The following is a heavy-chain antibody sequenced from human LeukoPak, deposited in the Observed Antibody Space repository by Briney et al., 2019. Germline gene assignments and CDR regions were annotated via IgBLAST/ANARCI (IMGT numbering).Heavy chain of an antibody. D-gene: IGHD4/OR15-4a*01. CDR1: GFIFSDHY. Sequence: GGSLRLSCAASGFIFSDHYIDWVRQAPGKGLEWVGRARNRRNGYSTQYAASVKGRFTFSRDDSENTVYLQMNSLKTEDTAVYFCARIMRVDYGTYYFDYWGPGTLVTVSS. V-gene: IGHV3-72*01. CDR3: ARIMRVDYGTYYFDY. CDR2: ARNRRNGYST. J-gene: IGHJ4*02.